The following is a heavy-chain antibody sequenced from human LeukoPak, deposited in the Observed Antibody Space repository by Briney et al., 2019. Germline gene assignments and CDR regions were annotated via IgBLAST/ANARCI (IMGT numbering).Heavy chain of an antibody. V-gene: IGHV4-38-2*02. CDR2: VYRDGNT. CDR1: GYSISSGYY. CDR3: ARLPDP. J-gene: IGHJ5*02. Sequence: SETLSLTCTVSGYSISSGYYWGWIRQPPGKGLEWVANVYRDGNTYYNPSLKSRVTISVDTSKNQFSLKLTSVTASDTAVYYCARLPDPWGQGTLVTVSS.